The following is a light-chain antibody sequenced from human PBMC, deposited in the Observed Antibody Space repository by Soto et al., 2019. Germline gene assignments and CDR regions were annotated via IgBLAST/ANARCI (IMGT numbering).Light chain of an antibody. CDR3: CSYASGVISGYV. J-gene: IGLJ1*01. V-gene: IGLV2-23*02. Sequence: QSALTQPASVSGSPGQPITISCTGTSSDVGNYNVVSWYQQHPGKAPKLMIYEVSERPSGVSNRFSGSKSGNTASLTISGLQAEDEADYYCCSYASGVISGYVFGTGTKVTVL. CDR2: EVS. CDR1: SSDVGNYNV.